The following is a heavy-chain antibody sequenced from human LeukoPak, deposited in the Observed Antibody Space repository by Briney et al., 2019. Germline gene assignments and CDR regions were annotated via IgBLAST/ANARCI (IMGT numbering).Heavy chain of an antibody. CDR1: GYSFTSYW. CDR2: IYPGDSDT. CDR3: ARRINSYGFYFDY. V-gene: IGHV5-51*01. Sequence: GESLKISCKGSGYSFTSYWIGWVRQMPGKGLEWMGIIYPGDSDTRYSPSFQGQVTISADKSISTAYLQWSSLKASDTALYYCARRINSYGFYFDYWGQGTLVTVSS. D-gene: IGHD5-18*01. J-gene: IGHJ4*02.